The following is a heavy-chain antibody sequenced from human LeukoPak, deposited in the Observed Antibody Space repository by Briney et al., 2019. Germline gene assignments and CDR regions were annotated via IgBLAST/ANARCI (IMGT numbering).Heavy chain of an antibody. Sequence: GGSLRLSCAASGFTFSSYSMNWVRQAPGKGLEWVSYISSSSSTIYYADSVKGRFTISRDNAKNSLYLQMNSLKTEDTAVYYCTTDHYGNYYDSSGFQHWGQGTLVTVSS. J-gene: IGHJ1*01. CDR1: GFTFSSYS. V-gene: IGHV3-48*01. CDR3: TTDHYGNYYDSSGFQH. D-gene: IGHD3-22*01. CDR2: ISSSSSTI.